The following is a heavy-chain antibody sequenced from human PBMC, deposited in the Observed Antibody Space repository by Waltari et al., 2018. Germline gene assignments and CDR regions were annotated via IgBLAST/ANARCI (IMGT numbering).Heavy chain of an antibody. Sequence: QVQLQQWGAGLLKPSETLSLTCAVYGGSFSGYYWSWIRQPPGKGLEWIGEINHSGSTNYNPSLKSRVTISVDTSKNQFSLKLSSVTAADTAVYYCARTINCSSTSGHLNWFDPWGQGTLVTVSS. CDR3: ARTINCSSTSGHLNWFDP. D-gene: IGHD2-2*01. CDR2: INHSGST. CDR1: GGSFSGYY. V-gene: IGHV4-34*01. J-gene: IGHJ5*02.